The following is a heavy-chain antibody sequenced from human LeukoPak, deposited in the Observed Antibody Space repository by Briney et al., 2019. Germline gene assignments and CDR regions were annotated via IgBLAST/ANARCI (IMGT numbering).Heavy chain of an antibody. J-gene: IGHJ4*02. D-gene: IGHD6-25*01. CDR2: IIPIFGTA. CDR3: ARDQVEYSTAYGLGY. CDR1: GGTFSSYA. Sequence: EASVKVSCKASGGTFSSYAISWVRQAPGQGLEWMGGIIPIFGTANYAQKFQGRVTITTDESTSTAYMELSSLRSEDTAVYYCARDQVEYSTAYGLGYWGQGTLVTVPS. V-gene: IGHV1-69*05.